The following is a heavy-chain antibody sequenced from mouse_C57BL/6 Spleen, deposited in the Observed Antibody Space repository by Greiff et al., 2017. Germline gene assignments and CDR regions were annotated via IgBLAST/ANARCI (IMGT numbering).Heavy chain of an antibody. CDR1: GFTFTSYA. CDR2: ISDGGSYT. J-gene: IGHJ3*01. V-gene: IGHV5-4*01. CDR3: SRDGRGFAY. Sequence: EVQLVEPGGGLVKPGGSLKLSCAASGFTFTSYAMSWVRQTPGQRLEWVATISDGGSYTYYPDNVKGRFTISRDNAKNNPYLQMSHLKSEDTAMYYCSRDGRGFAYRGQGTLVTVYA. D-gene: IGHD4-1*01.